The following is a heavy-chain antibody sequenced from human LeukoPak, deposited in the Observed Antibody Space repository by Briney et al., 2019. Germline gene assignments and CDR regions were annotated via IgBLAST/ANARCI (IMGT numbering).Heavy chain of an antibody. CDR3: AGARIAARTYNWFDP. Sequence: SETLSLTCTVSGRSISSHYWSWIRQLPGKGLEWIGYIYYSGSTNYNPSLKSRVTISVDTSKNQFSLKLSSVTAADTAVYYCAGARIAARTYNWFDPWGQGTLVTVSS. D-gene: IGHD6-13*01. J-gene: IGHJ5*02. CDR1: GRSISSHY. CDR2: IYYSGST. V-gene: IGHV4-59*11.